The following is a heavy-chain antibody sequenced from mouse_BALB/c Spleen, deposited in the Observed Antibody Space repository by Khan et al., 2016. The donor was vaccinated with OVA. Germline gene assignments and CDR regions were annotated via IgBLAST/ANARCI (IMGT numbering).Heavy chain of an antibody. CDR3: ARMDTTSLDY. D-gene: IGHD2-3*01. Sequence: QVQLQQSGTELARPGAVVTLSCKASGYTFTDYYITWVKQRTGQGPEWIGEIYPGSGNTYYNAKFKDKATLTADKSSNTVYMQLSSLTSEDSAVYFCARMDTTSLDYWGQGTPLTVSS. J-gene: IGHJ2*01. V-gene: IGHV1-77*01. CDR1: GYTFTDYY. CDR2: IYPGSGNT.